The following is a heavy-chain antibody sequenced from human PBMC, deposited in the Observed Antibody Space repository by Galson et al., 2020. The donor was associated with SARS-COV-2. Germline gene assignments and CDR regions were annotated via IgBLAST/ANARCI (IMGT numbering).Heavy chain of an antibody. V-gene: IGHV4-59*01. J-gene: IGHJ6*02. CDR2: IYYTGRT. Sequence: SETLSLPCTVSGGPISIYYWNWIRQSPGKGLEWIGYIYYTGRTNYNPSLQSQVTIAVDASKNQTSLRLNSVTAADTAVYYCAREEFDDFYYDGMDLWGQGTTVTGSS. CDR3: AREEFDDFYYDGMDL. D-gene: IGHD3-10*01. CDR1: GGPISIYY.